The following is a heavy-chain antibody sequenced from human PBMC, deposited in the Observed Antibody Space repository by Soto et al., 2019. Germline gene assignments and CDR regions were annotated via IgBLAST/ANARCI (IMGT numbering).Heavy chain of an antibody. CDR3: AHTQGDDNRFDL. CDR2: IYWDDDK. J-gene: IGHJ5*02. Sequence: KSGPTLVNPTQTLTLTCSFTGFSLSTSGVAVGWIRQPPGKALEWLALIYWDDDKRYSPSLKTRLTITKDTSQNQVVLTMTSMDPVDTATYYCAHTQGDDNRFDLWGQGTLVTVSS. CDR1: GFSLSTSGVA. V-gene: IGHV2-5*02. D-gene: IGHD2-21*02.